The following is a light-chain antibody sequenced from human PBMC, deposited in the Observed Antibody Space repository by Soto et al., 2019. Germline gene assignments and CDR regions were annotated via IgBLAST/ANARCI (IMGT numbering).Light chain of an antibody. V-gene: IGKV3-11*01. J-gene: IGKJ4*01. CDR2: DAF. CDR3: QHRSAWPIT. Sequence: EIVLPQCPATLSLSPGERATLSCRASQSVRSYLIWYQQKPGQAPRLLIYDAFKRATGIPARFSGSGSGTDFTLTISSLEPEDFAVYYCQHRSAWPITFGGGTKVEIK. CDR1: QSVRSY.